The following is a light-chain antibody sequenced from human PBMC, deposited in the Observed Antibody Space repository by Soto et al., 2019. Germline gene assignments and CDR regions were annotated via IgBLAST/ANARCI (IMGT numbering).Light chain of an antibody. J-gene: IGKJ1*01. V-gene: IGKV2-28*01. Sequence: ESVSTQSPFTVSLSPWESSAISCRSSQSLLHSNGYNYLDWYLQKPGQSPQLLIYLGSNRASGVPDGFSGSGSGTDFTLKISRVEAEDVGVYYCMQPLQSWTFGQGTKVDIK. CDR1: QSLLHSNGYNY. CDR2: LGS. CDR3: MQPLQSWT.